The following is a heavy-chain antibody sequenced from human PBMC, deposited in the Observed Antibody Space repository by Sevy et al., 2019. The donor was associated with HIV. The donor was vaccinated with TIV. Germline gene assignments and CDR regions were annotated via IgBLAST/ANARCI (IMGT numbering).Heavy chain of an antibody. J-gene: IGHJ4*02. D-gene: IGHD3-22*01. V-gene: IGHV4-61*01. CDR2: VYHTGST. Sequence: SETLSLTCAVSGVSVSSDTYYWSWIRQPPGKGLEWIGYVYHTGSTNYCPSFKSRATISVDTSKNQFSLRLFSVAAADTAVYYCAREPYFFDKSGYYWDYWGQGALVTVSS. CDR1: GVSVSSDTYY. CDR3: AREPYFFDKSGYYWDY.